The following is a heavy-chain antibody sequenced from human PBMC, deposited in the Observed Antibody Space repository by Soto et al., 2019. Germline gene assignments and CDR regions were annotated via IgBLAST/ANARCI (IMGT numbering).Heavy chain of an antibody. J-gene: IGHJ6*02. D-gene: IGHD2-8*01. CDR2: ISTYNGNT. CDR3: ARDPYHVLMVNAPNLYGMDV. V-gene: IGHV1-18*01. Sequence: QVQLVQSGAEVKKPGASVKVSCKASGYTFTTYDISWVRQAPGQGLEWMGRISTYNGNTNYPQSLQGRLTMTTDTCTTTAYMELRSLRSDDTAVYYGARDPYHVLMVNAPNLYGMDVWGQGTTVTVSS. CDR1: GYTFTTYD.